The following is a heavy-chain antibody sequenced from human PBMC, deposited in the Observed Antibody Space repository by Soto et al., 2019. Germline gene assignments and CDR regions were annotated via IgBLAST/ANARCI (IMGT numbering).Heavy chain of an antibody. CDR1: GGSVSSNSYS. V-gene: IGHV4-39*01. CDR3: ARLNGYCVSTDCHGYYGMDD. J-gene: IGHJ6*02. D-gene: IGHD2-2*03. CDR2: INSSENT. Sequence: QLQLQQSGPGLVKPSETLSLTCTVSGGSVSSNSYSWVWLRQSPGQGLEWIGTINSSENTYYNPTPLSRVNIAVDTTKNESSLRLSSVNAADPAVYYWARLNGYCVSTDCHGYYGMDDWGQGTTVTVSS.